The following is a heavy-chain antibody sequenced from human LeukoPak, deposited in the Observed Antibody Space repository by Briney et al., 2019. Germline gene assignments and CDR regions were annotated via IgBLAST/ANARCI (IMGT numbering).Heavy chain of an antibody. CDR2: VHKSGST. Sequence: SETLSLTCAVSTDSTTSNWWSWVRQPPGKGLEWIGEVHKSGSTNYYPSLQSRVAISIDKSKNQIALELTSVTAADTAVYYCAREIVGAPTPGAYWGQGILVTVSS. V-gene: IGHV4-4*02. J-gene: IGHJ4*02. D-gene: IGHD1-26*01. CDR1: TDSTTSNW. CDR3: AREIVGAPTPGAY.